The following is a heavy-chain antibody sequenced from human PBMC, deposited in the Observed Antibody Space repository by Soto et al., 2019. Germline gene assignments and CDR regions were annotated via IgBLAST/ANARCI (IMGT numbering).Heavy chain of an antibody. CDR3: AKLLVYAIGQAHYFDY. CDR1: GFTFSSYA. V-gene: IGHV3-23*01. J-gene: IGHJ4*02. CDR2: ISGSGDST. D-gene: IGHD2-8*01. Sequence: GESLKISCAASGFTFSSYAMSWVRQAPGKGLDWVSGISGSGDSTYYADSVKGRFAISRDNSKNTLYLQMDSLRAEDTAVYYCAKLLVYAIGQAHYFDYWGQGTLVTVSS.